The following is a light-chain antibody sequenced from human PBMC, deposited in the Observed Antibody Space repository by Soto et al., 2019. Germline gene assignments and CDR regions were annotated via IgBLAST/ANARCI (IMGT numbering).Light chain of an antibody. CDR2: DAS. V-gene: IGKV3-20*01. CDR1: QSVSSSY. Sequence: EIVLTQSPGNLSLSPGERATLSCRASQSVSSSYLAWYQQKPGQAPRLLIYDASSRANGIPDRFSGSGSGTDFTLTISRLEPEDFAVYYCQQYGSSPPWTFGQGTKVEIK. J-gene: IGKJ1*01. CDR3: QQYGSSPPWT.